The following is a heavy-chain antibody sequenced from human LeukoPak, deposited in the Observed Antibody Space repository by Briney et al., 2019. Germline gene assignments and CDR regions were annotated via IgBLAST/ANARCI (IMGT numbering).Heavy chain of an antibody. J-gene: IGHJ4*02. CDR1: GFTVSSNY. Sequence: GGSLRLSCAASGFTVSSNYMSWVRQAPGKGLEWVSVIYSGGSTYYADSVKGRFTISRDNSKNTLYLQMNSLRAEDTAVYYCARVENYYDSRRDYWGQGTLVTVSS. CDR2: IYSGGST. D-gene: IGHD3-22*01. V-gene: IGHV3-66*01. CDR3: ARVENYYDSRRDY.